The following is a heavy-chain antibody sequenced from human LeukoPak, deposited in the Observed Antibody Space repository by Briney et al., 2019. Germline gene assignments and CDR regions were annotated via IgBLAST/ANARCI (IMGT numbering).Heavy chain of an antibody. Sequence: GASVKVSCKPSGYSFTSHIINWVRQAPGQGLEWMGWISANTGYTKYAQNVQGRVTMTTDTSTSTAYMELRSLRSDDTAVYYCARRGATYPHDYWGQGTLVTVSS. D-gene: IGHD3-10*01. CDR1: GYSFTSHI. CDR2: ISANTGYT. CDR3: ARRGATYPHDY. J-gene: IGHJ4*02. V-gene: IGHV1-18*04.